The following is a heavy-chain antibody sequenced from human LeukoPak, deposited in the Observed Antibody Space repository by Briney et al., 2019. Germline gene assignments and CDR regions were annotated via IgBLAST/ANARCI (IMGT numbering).Heavy chain of an antibody. J-gene: IGHJ6*03. D-gene: IGHD5-12*01. CDR1: GFSFSTYG. Sequence: QTGGSLRLSCVGSGFSFSTYGMTWVRQAPGKGLEWVSSVSSSGETTYYADSVKGRFTISRDNAKNSLYLQMNSLRAEDTALYHRARGRVDTQVAAYYYYYYMDVWGKGTTVTISS. CDR3: ARGRVDTQVAAYYYYYYMDV. CDR2: VSSSGETT. V-gene: IGHV3-23*01.